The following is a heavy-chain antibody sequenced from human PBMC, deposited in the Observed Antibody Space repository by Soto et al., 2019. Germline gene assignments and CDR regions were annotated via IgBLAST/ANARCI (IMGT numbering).Heavy chain of an antibody. J-gene: IGHJ6*01. CDR3: AKDGVTIFGGYYGMDV. CDR2: ISYDGSNK. Sequence: QVQLVESGGGVVQPGRSLRLSCAASGFTFSSYGMHWVRQAPGKGLEWVAVISYDGSNKYYADSVKGRFTISRDNSKNTLYLQMNSLRAEDTAVYYCAKDGVTIFGGYYGMDVW. D-gene: IGHD3-3*01. CDR1: GFTFSSYG. V-gene: IGHV3-30*18.